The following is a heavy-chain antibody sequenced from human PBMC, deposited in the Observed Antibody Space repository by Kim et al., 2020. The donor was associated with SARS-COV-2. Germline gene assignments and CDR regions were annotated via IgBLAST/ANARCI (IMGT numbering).Heavy chain of an antibody. CDR2: IKKKTDGGTA. CDR1: GLTLSNDW. J-gene: IGHJ4*02. D-gene: IGHD6-19*01. V-gene: IGHV3-15*01. CDR3: TTGYNSGYYEYYYDY. Sequence: GGSLRLSCAASGLTLSNDWMSWVRQAPGRGLEWVGRIKKKTDGGTAEYPAPVKGRFTISRDDSKNTLYLQMDSLKTEDTAVYYCTTGYNSGYYEYYYDYWGQGTLVTVSS.